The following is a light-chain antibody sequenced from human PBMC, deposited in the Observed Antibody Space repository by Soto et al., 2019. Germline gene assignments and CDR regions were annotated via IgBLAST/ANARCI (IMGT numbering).Light chain of an antibody. Sequence: QSVLTQPPSVSGAPGQRVTISCTGSSSNIGAGYDVHWYQQLPGTAPKLLIYGNSNRPSGVPDRFSGSKSGTSASLAITGRRGEGEFDFYCQSDDSGLCVFVFGAGTQRPVL. CDR2: GNS. J-gene: IGLJ7*01. V-gene: IGLV1-40*01. CDR3: QSDDSGLCVFV. CDR1: SSNIGAGYD.